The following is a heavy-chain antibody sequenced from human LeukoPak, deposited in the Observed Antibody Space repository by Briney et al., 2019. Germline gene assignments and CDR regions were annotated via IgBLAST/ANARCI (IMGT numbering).Heavy chain of an antibody. Sequence: ASVKVSCKASGGTFSSYAISWVRQAPGQGLEWMGGIIPIFGTANYAQKFQGRVTITTDESTSTAYMELSSLRSGDTAVYYCARDRILDYYDSSGYYYYAFDIWGQGTMVTVSS. CDR2: IIPIFGTA. V-gene: IGHV1-69*05. D-gene: IGHD3-22*01. CDR3: ARDRILDYYDSSGYYYYAFDI. J-gene: IGHJ3*02. CDR1: GGTFSSYA.